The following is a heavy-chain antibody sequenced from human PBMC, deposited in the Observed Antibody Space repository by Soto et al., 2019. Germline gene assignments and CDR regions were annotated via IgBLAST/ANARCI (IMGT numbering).Heavy chain of an antibody. CDR1: GYTYTTYG. D-gene: IGHD5-18*01. V-gene: IGHV1-18*01. CDR2: ISAYNGNT. CDR3: AREGYSYGLGDAFDI. Sequence: PLVKVSCKASGYTYTTYGIMWVRKETGQGLEWMGWISAYNGNTNYAQKLQGRVTMTTDTSTSTAYMELRSLRSDDTAVYYCAREGYSYGLGDAFDIWGQGTMVTVSS. J-gene: IGHJ3*02.